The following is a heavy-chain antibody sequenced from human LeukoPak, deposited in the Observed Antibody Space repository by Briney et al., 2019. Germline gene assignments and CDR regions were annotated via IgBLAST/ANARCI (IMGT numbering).Heavy chain of an antibody. D-gene: IGHD1-26*01. CDR1: GFIFRSYL. J-gene: IGHJ6*03. V-gene: IGHV3-74*01. CDR2: INADGSAT. Sequence: GGSLRLSCAASGFIFRSYLMHWVRQAPGKGLVWVSRINADGSATDYADSVKGRFTISRDNAKHTLYLQMSSLRADDTAVYYCAREGGSYYSGYYYYMDVWGKGTTVTVSS. CDR3: AREGGSYYSGYYYYMDV.